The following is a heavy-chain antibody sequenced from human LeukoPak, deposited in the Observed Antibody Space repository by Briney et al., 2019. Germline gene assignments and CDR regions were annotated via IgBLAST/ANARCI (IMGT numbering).Heavy chain of an antibody. V-gene: IGHV1-3*01. Sequence: GASVKVSCKASEYTFTSYAMHWVRQAPGQRLEWMGWINAGNGITKYSQKFQGRVTITRDTSASTAYMELRSLRSEDTAVYYCARGIGATSGWYVIDYWGQGTLVAVSS. CDR2: INAGNGIT. J-gene: IGHJ4*02. CDR3: ARGIGATSGWYVIDY. CDR1: EYTFTSYA. D-gene: IGHD6-19*01.